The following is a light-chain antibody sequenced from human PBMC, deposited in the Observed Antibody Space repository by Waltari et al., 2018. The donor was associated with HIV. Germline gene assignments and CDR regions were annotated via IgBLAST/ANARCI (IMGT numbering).Light chain of an antibody. CDR2: WAS. J-gene: IGKJ2*01. CDR3: QQYYSPPYT. CDR1: QSVLYSSNNKNY. V-gene: IGKV4-1*01. Sequence: DIVMTQSPDSLAVSLGERATINCKSSQSVLYSSNNKNYLAWYQQKAGQPPKLLIYWASTRQSGVPERFSGSGSATDFTLTIGSLQAEDVAAYFCQQYYSPPYTFGQGTKLEIK.